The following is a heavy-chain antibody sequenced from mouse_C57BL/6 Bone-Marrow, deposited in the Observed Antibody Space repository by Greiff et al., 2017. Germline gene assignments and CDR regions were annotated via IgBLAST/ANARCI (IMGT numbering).Heavy chain of an antibody. CDR3: ARGYDYDYAMDY. Sequence: EVKLVESGPELVKPGASVKISCKASGYSFTDYNMNWVKQSNGKSLEWIGVINPNYGTTSYNQKFKGKATLTVDQSSSTAYMQLNSLTSEDSAVDYCARGYDYDYAMDYWGQGTSVTVSS. J-gene: IGHJ4*01. V-gene: IGHV1-39*01. CDR1: GYSFTDYN. D-gene: IGHD2-4*01. CDR2: INPNYGTT.